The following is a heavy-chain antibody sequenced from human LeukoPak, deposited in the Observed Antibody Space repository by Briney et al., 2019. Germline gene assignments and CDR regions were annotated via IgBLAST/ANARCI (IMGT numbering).Heavy chain of an antibody. D-gene: IGHD1-26*01. J-gene: IGHJ4*02. CDR1: SGSIRTYY. CDR2: IYFSAST. Sequence: SETLSLTCTVSSGSIRTYYWSWIRQPAGKGLEWIGRIYFSASTNYNPSFRSRVTMSLDASKGQISLKLNSVTAADTAVYYCARRVGISKKYYFDYWGQGTLVTVSS. CDR3: ARRVGISKKYYFDY. V-gene: IGHV4-4*07.